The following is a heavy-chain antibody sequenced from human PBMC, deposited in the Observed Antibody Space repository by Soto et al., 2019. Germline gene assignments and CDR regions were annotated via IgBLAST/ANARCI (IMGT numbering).Heavy chain of an antibody. Sequence: SETLSLTCTVSGGSISSGGYYWSWIRQHPGKGLEWIGYIYYSGSTYYNPSLKSRVTISVDTSKNQFSLKLSSVTAADTAVYYCASSYCSGGSCYTGKRGAFDIWGQGTMVTGSS. V-gene: IGHV4-31*03. D-gene: IGHD2-15*01. CDR1: GGSISSGGYY. J-gene: IGHJ3*02. CDR2: IYYSGST. CDR3: ASSYCSGGSCYTGKRGAFDI.